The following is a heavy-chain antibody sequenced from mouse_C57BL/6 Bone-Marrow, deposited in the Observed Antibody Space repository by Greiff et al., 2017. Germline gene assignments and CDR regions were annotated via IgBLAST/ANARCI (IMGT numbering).Heavy chain of an antibody. CDR1: GFNINDDY. Sequence: EVKLQQSGAELVRPGDSVKLSCTASGFNINDDYMNWVKQRPEQGLEWIGWIDPENGDTAYASKFPGKATITADTSSNTAYLQLSSLTSEDTAVYYWTTYSIYYDYDAWFAYWGQGTLVTVSA. CDR2: IDPENGDT. V-gene: IGHV14-4*01. CDR3: TTYSIYYDYDAWFAY. J-gene: IGHJ3*01. D-gene: IGHD2-4*01.